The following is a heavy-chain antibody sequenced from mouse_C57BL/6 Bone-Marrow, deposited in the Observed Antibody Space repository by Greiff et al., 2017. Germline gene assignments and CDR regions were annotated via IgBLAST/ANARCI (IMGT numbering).Heavy chain of an antibody. J-gene: IGHJ3*01. V-gene: IGHV5-17*01. Sequence: EVKLVESGGGLVKPGGSLKLSCAASGFTFSDYGMHWVRQAPEKGLEWVAYISSGSSTIYYADTVKGRFTISRDNAKNTLFLQMTGLRSEDTAMYYCARAFYGNYVAWFAYWGQGTLVTVSA. CDR3: ARAFYGNYVAWFAY. CDR1: GFTFSDYG. D-gene: IGHD2-1*01. CDR2: ISSGSSTI.